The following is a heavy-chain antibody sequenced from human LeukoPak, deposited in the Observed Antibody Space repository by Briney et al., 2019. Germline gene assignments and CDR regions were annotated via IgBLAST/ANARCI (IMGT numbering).Heavy chain of an antibody. V-gene: IGHV1-2*02. Sequence: GASVKVSCKASGYTFSSYYMHWVRRAPGQGLEWRGWINPDNVVTNYAQKFQGRVTITRDTSISTAYMELSRLRSDDTAVYHFAREFDWLVYYFVYWGQGTLVTVSS. D-gene: IGHD3-9*01. CDR3: AREFDWLVYYFVY. J-gene: IGHJ4*02. CDR2: INPDNVVT. CDR1: GYTFSSYY.